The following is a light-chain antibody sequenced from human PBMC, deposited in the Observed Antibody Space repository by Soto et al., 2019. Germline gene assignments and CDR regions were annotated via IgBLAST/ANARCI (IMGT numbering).Light chain of an antibody. CDR2: DAS. CDR1: QSISSW. V-gene: IGKV1-5*01. CDR3: QQYDYYSWT. J-gene: IGKJ1*01. Sequence: DIQMTQSPSTLSASVGDRVTITCWASQSISSWLAWYQQKPGKAPNLLIYDASSLESGVPSRFSGSGSGTEFTLTISSLQPDDFATYYCQQYDYYSWTFGQGTKVEIK.